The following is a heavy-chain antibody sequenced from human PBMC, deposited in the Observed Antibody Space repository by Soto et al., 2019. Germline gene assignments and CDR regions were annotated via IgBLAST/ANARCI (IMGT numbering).Heavy chain of an antibody. CDR2: ISAYNDNT. D-gene: IGHD4-17*01. V-gene: IGHV1-18*01. CDR1: GYTFTNFG. Sequence: QVQLVQSGAEVKKPGASVKVSCKASGYTFTNFGISWVRQAPGQGLEWMGWISAYNDNTNYAQKFQGRVTLTTDTATSTAYMELRSLRSEVTAVYYCARDNVPPTVTNDYWGQGTLVTVSS. J-gene: IGHJ4*02. CDR3: ARDNVPPTVTNDY.